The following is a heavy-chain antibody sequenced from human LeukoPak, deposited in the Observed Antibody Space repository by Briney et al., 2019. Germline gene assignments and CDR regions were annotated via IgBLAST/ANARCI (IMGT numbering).Heavy chain of an antibody. CDR1: GYTFTSYG. CDR3: AAVAGTHFDY. V-gene: IGHV1-18*01. CDR2: ISAYNGNT. J-gene: IGHJ4*02. Sequence: ASVKVSCKASGYTFTSYGISWVRQAPGQGLVWMGWISAYNGNTNYAQKLQGRVTMTTDTSTSTAYMELRSLRSDDTAMYYCAAVAGTHFDYWGQGTLVTVSS. D-gene: IGHD6-19*01.